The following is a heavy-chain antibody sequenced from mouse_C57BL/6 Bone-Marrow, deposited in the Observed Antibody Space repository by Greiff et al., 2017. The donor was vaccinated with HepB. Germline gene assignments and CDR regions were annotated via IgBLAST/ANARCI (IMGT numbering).Heavy chain of an antibody. J-gene: IGHJ4*01. D-gene: IGHD2-4*01. CDR3: ARYDYDHYYAMDY. Sequence: QVQLQQSGAELVRPGTSVKMSCKASGYTFTNYWIGWAKQRPGHGLEWIGDIYPGGGYTNYNEKFKGKATLTADKSSSTAYMQFSSLTSEDSAIYYCARYDYDHYYAMDYWGQGTSVTVSS. CDR1: GYTFTNYW. CDR2: IYPGGGYT. V-gene: IGHV1-63*01.